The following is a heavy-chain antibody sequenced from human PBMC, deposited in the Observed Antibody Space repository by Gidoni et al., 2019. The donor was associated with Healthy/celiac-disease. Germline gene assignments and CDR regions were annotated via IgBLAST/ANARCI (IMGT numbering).Heavy chain of an antibody. V-gene: IGHV4-38-2*02. CDR1: GYSISSGYY. J-gene: IGHJ4*02. CDR2: IYHSGST. Sequence: QVQLQESGPGLVKPSETLSLTCTVPGYSISSGYYWGWIRQPPGKGLEWIGSIYHSGSTYYNPSLKSRVTISVDTSKNQFSLKLSSVTAADTAVYYCARDGLGNGSGWYVDYWGQGTLVTVSS. CDR3: ARDGLGNGSGWYVDY. D-gene: IGHD6-19*01.